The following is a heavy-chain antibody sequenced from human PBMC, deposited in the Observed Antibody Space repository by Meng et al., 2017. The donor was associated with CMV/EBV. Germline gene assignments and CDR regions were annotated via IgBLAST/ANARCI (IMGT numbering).Heavy chain of an antibody. D-gene: IGHD6-6*01. V-gene: IGHV3-30-3*01. J-gene: IGHJ6*02. CDR3: ARDLSGQLVPATLNYYYYYGMDV. Sequence: GESLKISCAASGFTFSTYAMHWVRRVPGKGLEWVAVVSSDGANKYYGDSVKGRFTISRDNSKNTLYLQMNSLRAEDTAVYYCARDLSGQLVPATLNYYYYYGMDVWGQGTTVTVSS. CDR1: GFTFSTYA. CDR2: VSSDGANK.